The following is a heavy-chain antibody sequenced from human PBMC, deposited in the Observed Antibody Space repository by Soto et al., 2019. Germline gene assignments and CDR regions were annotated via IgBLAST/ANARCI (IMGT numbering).Heavy chain of an antibody. V-gene: IGHV5-10-1*01. Sequence: PRASLNVYCAVSGSRFTSYLISCVLNKTGKGLEWMGRIDPSDSYTNYSPSFQGHVTISADKSISTAYLQWSSLKASDTAMYYCVRPDLVVVPTAPHGRDVRGQGTTVSVSS. CDR3: VRPDLVVVPTAPHGRDV. CDR2: IDPSDSYT. D-gene: IGHD2-2*01. J-gene: IGHJ6*02. CDR1: GSRFTSYL.